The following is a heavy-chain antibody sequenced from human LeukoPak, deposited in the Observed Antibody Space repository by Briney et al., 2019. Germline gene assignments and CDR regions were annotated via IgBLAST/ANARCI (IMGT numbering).Heavy chain of an antibody. V-gene: IGHV3-23*01. J-gene: IGHJ4*02. CDR3: ARDKIVGPTTLDY. D-gene: IGHD1-26*01. CDR2: ISGNGGAT. Sequence: GGSLRLSCAASGFTFSSYAMSWVRQAPGMGLEWVSTISGNGGATYYADSVKGRFTISRDNAKNSLYLQMNSLRADDTAVYYCARDKIVGPTTLDYWGQGTLVTVSS. CDR1: GFTFSSYA.